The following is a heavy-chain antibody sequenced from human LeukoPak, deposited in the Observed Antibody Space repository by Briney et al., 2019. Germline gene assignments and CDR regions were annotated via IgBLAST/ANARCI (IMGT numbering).Heavy chain of an antibody. CDR2: INSNSGCT. CDR3: ARGGILTGYRPFDY. Sequence: ASVKVSCKASGYTFTGYYMHWVRQAPGQGLEWMGWINSNSGCTNYAQKFQGRVTMTRDTSISTAYMELSKLRSDDTAVYYCARGGILTGYRPFDYWGQGTLVTVSS. V-gene: IGHV1-2*02. CDR1: GYTFTGYY. J-gene: IGHJ4*02. D-gene: IGHD3-9*01.